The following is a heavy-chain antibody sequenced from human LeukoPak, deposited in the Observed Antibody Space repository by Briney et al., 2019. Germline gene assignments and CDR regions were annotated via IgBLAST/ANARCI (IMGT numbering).Heavy chain of an antibody. CDR2: IYHSGST. J-gene: IGHJ2*01. V-gene: IGHV4-38-2*02. D-gene: IGHD2-2*01. Sequence: SETLSLTCTVSGYSISSGYYWGWIRQPPGKGLEWIGSIYHSGSTYYNPSLKSRVTISVDTSKNQFSLKLSSVTAADTAVYYCASRFCVSTTCAYWYFDLWGRGTLVTVSS. CDR3: ASRFCVSTTCAYWYFDL. CDR1: GYSISSGYY.